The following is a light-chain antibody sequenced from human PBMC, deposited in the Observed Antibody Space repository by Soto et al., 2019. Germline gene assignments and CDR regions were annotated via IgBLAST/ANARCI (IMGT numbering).Light chain of an antibody. Sequence: EIVLTQSPGTLSLSPGEIATLSCRASQSISSNNLAWYQQIPGQAPRVLIYGTSSRDTGIPERFSVSGSWTDLPLTISRLEHEDFAVYYCQHFGTSPPWTFGQGTKVEIK. J-gene: IGKJ1*01. CDR3: QHFGTSPPWT. CDR1: QSISSNN. CDR2: GTS. V-gene: IGKV3-20*01.